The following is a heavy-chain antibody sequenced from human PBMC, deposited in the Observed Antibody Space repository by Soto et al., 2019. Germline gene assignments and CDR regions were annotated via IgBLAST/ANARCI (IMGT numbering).Heavy chain of an antibody. CDR3: ASFGHQWLGEY. J-gene: IGHJ4*02. CDR2: INTDGSFT. CDR1: GLPFSSYW. V-gene: IGHV3-74*01. Sequence: GESLKISCAASGLPFSSYWMHWVRQAPGKGLVWVAHINTDGSFTTYEDAVKGRFTASRDNDKNTLYLQMNSLRAEDTAVYYCASFGHQWLGEYWGQGILVTVSS. D-gene: IGHD6-19*01.